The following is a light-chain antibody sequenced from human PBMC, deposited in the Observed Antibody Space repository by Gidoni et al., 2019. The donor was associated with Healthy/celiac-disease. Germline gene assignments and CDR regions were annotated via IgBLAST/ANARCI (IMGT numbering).Light chain of an antibody. J-gene: IGKJ2*04. V-gene: IGKV3D-20*01. CDR1: QSVSSSY. Sequence: ELVFTPSPATLSLSPGERATLSCGASQSVSSSYLAWYQQKPGLAPRHLIYDASNRATGIPDRFRGSGSGTGFTLNNSRLEPENFAVYYCQQYGSSPCSFGQXTKLEIK. CDR2: DAS. CDR3: QQYGSSPCS.